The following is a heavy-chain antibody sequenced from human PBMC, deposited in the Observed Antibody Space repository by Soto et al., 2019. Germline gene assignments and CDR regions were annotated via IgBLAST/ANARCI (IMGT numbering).Heavy chain of an antibody. D-gene: IGHD4-17*01. J-gene: IGHJ4*02. CDR1: GGSISNYY. CDR2: IYYSGST. V-gene: IGHV4-59*01. Sequence: SETLSLTCTVSGGSISNYYWSWIRQPPGKGLEWIGYIYYSGSTIYNPSLKSRVTISVDTSKSQFSLRLTPVTAADTAMYYCARYGDYIFDYWGQGTLVTVSS. CDR3: ARYGDYIFDY.